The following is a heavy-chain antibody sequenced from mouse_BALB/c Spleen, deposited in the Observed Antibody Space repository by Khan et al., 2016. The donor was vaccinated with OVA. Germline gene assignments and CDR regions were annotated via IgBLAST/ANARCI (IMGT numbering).Heavy chain of an antibody. D-gene: IGHD1-1*01. Sequence: QVQLKQSGPGLVAPSQSLSITCPVSGFSLTNYGVNWVRQPPGKGLEWLGVMWGDGSTNFHSALKSRLIISKDNSQSQVFLELNSLQTDDTATYYCAKFTPDYYSMDYWGQGTSVTVSS. J-gene: IGHJ4*01. CDR2: MWGDGST. CDR3: AKFTPDYYSMDY. CDR1: GFSLTNYG. V-gene: IGHV2-3*01.